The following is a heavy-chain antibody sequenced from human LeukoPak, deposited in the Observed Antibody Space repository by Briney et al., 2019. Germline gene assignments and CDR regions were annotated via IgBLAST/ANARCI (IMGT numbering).Heavy chain of an antibody. CDR2: ISSSISTI. CDR1: GFTFSRYS. Sequence: GGSLRLSCAASGFTFSRYSMIWVRQAPGKGLQWVSYISSSISTIYYADSVKGRFTISRDNAKNSLFLQMSSLRVEDTAVYFCARGSFHYYPYFWGQGTLVTVSS. D-gene: IGHD3-10*01. V-gene: IGHV3-48*01. CDR3: ARGSFHYYPYF. J-gene: IGHJ4*02.